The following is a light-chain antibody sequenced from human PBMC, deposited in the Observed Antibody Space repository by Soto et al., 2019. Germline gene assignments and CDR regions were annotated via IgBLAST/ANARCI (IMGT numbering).Light chain of an antibody. V-gene: IGKV3-15*01. CDR1: QSVNSN. CDR2: GAS. J-gene: IGKJ1*01. Sequence: EIVMTQSPATLSLSPGETVTLSFMASQSVNSNLAWYQQKPGQAPRLLIYGASTRATDIPARFSGSGSGTEFTLTISSLQSEDFAVYYCQQYNKWPRWTFGQGTKVDIK. CDR3: QQYNKWPRWT.